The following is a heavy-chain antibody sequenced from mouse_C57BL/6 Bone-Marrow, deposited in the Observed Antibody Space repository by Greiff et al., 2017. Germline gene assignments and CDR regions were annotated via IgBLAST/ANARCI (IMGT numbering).Heavy chain of an antibody. Sequence: EVQLVESGEGLVKPGGSLKLSCAASGFTFSSYAMSWVRQTPEKRLEWVAYISSGGNYIYYADTVKGRFTISRDNARNTLFLQMSSLKSEDTAMYCCTEDPGVVGMDAWGTGTSVPVSS. CDR3: TEDPGVVGMDA. J-gene: IGHJ4*01. CDR1: GFTFSSYA. V-gene: IGHV5-9-1*02. CDR2: ISSGGNYI. D-gene: IGHD1-1*01.